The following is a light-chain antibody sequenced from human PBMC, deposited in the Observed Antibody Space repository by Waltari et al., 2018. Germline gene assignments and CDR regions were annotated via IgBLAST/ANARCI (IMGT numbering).Light chain of an antibody. Sequence: DIVMTQSPDSLAVSLGERATIHCKSRQSVLYSSNNKDYLAWYQQKPGQPPKLLIYWASIRESGVPDRFSGSGSGTDFTLTISSLQAEDVAVYYCQQYYSNPQTFGQGTKLEIK. CDR1: QSVLYSSNNKDY. CDR3: QQYYSNPQT. V-gene: IGKV4-1*01. CDR2: WAS. J-gene: IGKJ2*01.